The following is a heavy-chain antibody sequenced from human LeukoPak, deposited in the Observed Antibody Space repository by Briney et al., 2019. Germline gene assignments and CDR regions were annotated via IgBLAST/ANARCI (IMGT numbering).Heavy chain of an antibody. CDR3: AKRGGDWYFDL. CDR1: GGSISSYY. J-gene: IGHJ2*01. CDR2: IYYSGST. D-gene: IGHD2-21*01. V-gene: IGHV4-59*01. Sequence: SETLSLTCTVSGGSISSYYRSWIRQPPGKGLEWIGYIYYSGSTNYNPSLKSRVTISVDTSKNQFSLKLSSVTAADTAIYYCAKRGGDWYFDLWGRGTLVTVSS.